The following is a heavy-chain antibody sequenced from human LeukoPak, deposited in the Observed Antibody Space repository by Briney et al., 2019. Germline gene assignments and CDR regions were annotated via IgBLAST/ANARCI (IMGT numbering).Heavy chain of an antibody. CDR1: GFTFSSYA. CDR3: ASGRYGGNSDFDY. CDR2: ISGSGGST. J-gene: IGHJ4*02. V-gene: IGHV3-23*01. Sequence: GGSLRLSCAASGFTFSSYAMSWVRQAPGKGLEWVSAISGSGGSTYYADSVKGRLTISRDNSKSTLYLQMNSLRAEDTAVYYCASGRYGGNSDFDYWGQGTLVTVSS. D-gene: IGHD4-23*01.